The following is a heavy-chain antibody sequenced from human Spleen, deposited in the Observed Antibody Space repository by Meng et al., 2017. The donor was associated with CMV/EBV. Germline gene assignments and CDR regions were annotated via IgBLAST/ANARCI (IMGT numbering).Heavy chain of an antibody. CDR2: LWYDGISK. D-gene: IGHD2/OR15-2a*01. J-gene: IGHJ5*02. CDR1: GFTFKNYS. Sequence: GGSLRLSCATSGFTFKNYSMHWVRQAPGKGLEWVAVLWYDGISKYYGNSVKGRFTISRDTSMNTLYLQMNNLRAEDTALYFCAKMYSEYSAVPWFDPWGQGTLVTVSS. CDR3: AKMYSEYSAVPWFDP. V-gene: IGHV3-33*03.